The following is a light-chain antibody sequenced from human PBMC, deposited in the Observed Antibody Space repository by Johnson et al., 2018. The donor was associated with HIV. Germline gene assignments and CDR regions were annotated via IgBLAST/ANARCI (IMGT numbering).Light chain of an antibody. Sequence: QLVLSQPPSVSAAPGQKVTISCSGSSSNIGNNYVSWYQQLPGTAPKLLIYENNKRPSGIPDRFSGSKSGPSATLGITGLQTGDEADYYCGTWDSSLSAYVFGTGTKVTVL. CDR1: SSNIGNNY. V-gene: IGLV1-51*02. J-gene: IGLJ1*01. CDR3: GTWDSSLSAYV. CDR2: ENN.